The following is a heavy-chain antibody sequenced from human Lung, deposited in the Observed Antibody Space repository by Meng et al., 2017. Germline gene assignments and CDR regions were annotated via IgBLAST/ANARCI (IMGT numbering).Heavy chain of an antibody. CDR3: ARGGVTTDD. V-gene: IGHV3-74*01. J-gene: IGHJ4*02. CDR2: ITGDGSST. D-gene: IGHD4-17*01. Sequence: EGVLLGAGGGLVRPGGSLRLSGAASAFTFSSNWLHWVRQAPGKGLEWGSRITGDGSSTIYADSVQGRFTMSRDNAKNTLSLQMNSLRAEDTAVYYCARGGVTTDDWGQGTLVTVSS. CDR1: AFTFSSNW.